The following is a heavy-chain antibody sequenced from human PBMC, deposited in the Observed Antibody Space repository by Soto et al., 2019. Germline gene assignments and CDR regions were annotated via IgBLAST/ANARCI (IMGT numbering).Heavy chain of an antibody. CDR3: AREVNSSPARGPNGFDP. V-gene: IGHV4-4*02. J-gene: IGHJ5*02. CDR2: TYHSGTT. CDR1: GDSINNSHW. D-gene: IGHD6-13*01. Sequence: QVQLQESGPGLVQPSGTLSLTCAVSGDSINNSHWWSWVRQTPGKGLELIGETYHSGTTNYNPSLKTRVTISIDKSKNQFSMKMNSVTAADTAVDYCAREVNSSPARGPNGFDPWGQGTLVTVSS.